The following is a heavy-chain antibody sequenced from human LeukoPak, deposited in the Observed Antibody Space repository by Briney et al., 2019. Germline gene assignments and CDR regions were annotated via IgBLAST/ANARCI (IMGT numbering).Heavy chain of an antibody. V-gene: IGHV5-51*01. Sequence: GESLKISCKGSGYSFTSYWIGWVRQMPGKGLEWMGIIFPGDSDTKYSPSFQGHVTISVDKSINTAYLQWGSLKASDTAMYFCARHHHPSEWDLLQWPLDYWGQGSLVTVSS. CDR1: GYSFTSYW. J-gene: IGHJ4*02. CDR3: ARHHHPSEWDLLQWPLDY. D-gene: IGHD1-26*01. CDR2: IFPGDSDT.